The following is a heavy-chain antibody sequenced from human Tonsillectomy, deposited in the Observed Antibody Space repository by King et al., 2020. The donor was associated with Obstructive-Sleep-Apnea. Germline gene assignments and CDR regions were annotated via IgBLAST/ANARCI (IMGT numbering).Heavy chain of an antibody. CDR2: ISAYNGNT. Sequence: QLVQSGAEVKKPGASVKVSCKASGYTFTSYVISWVRQAPGQGLEWMGWISAYNGNTNYAQKVQGRVTMTTDTSTSTAYMELRSLRSDDTAVYYCARDGMVRGAPGFYGMDVWGQGTTVTVS. J-gene: IGHJ6*02. CDR3: ARDGMVRGAPGFYGMDV. CDR1: GYTFTSYV. D-gene: IGHD3-10*01. V-gene: IGHV1-18*01.